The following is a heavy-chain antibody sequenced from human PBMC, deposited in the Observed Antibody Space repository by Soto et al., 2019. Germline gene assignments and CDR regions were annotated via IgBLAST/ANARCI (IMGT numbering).Heavy chain of an antibody. CDR3: ARGWNDFPH. D-gene: IGHD1-1*01. CDR1: GGTFSSYA. V-gene: IGHV1-69*13. Sequence: ASVKVSCKASGGTFSSYAISWVRQAPGQGLECMGGIIPVFGTANYAQKFQGRVTINADESTSTVYMELSSLRSEDTAVYYCARGWNDFPHWGQGTLVTVS. J-gene: IGHJ1*01. CDR2: IIPVFGTA.